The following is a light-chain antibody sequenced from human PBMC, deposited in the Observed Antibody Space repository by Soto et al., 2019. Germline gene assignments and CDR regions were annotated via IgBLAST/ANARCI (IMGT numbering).Light chain of an antibody. V-gene: IGKV2-28*01. CDR1: QSLLHSNGYNY. CDR2: LGS. Sequence: DLVMTQSPLSLPVTPGEPASISCRSSQSLLHSNGYNYLDWYLQKPGQSPQLLIYLGSNRASGVPDRFSGSGSGTDFTLKISRVEAEDVGVYYCMQALQTPFTFGGGTKVEIK. J-gene: IGKJ4*01. CDR3: MQALQTPFT.